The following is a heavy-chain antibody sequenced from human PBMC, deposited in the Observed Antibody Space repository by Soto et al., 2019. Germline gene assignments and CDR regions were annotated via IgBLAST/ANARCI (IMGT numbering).Heavy chain of an antibody. J-gene: IGHJ3*02. D-gene: IGHD2-2*01. V-gene: IGHV4-59*01. CDR1: GGSISSYY. CDR3: AREGYRDAFDI. CDR2: IYYSGST. Sequence: SETLSLTCTVSGGSISSYYWSWIRQPPGKGLEWIGYIYYSGSTNYNPSLKSRVTISVDTSKNQFSLKLSSVTAADTAVYYCAREGYRDAFDIWGQGTMVTVSS.